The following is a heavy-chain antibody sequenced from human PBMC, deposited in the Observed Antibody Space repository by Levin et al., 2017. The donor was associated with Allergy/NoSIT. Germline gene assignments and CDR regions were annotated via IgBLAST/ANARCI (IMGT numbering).Heavy chain of an antibody. CDR1: GGSISSYY. D-gene: IGHD6-13*01. CDR3: ARGQQLVPFDY. Sequence: SETLSLTCTVSGGSISSYYWSWIRQPPGKGLEWIGYIYYSGSTNYNPSLKSRVTISVDTSKNQFSLKLSSVTAADTAVYYCARGQQLVPFDYWGQGTLVTVSS. CDR2: IYYSGST. V-gene: IGHV4-59*01. J-gene: IGHJ4*02.